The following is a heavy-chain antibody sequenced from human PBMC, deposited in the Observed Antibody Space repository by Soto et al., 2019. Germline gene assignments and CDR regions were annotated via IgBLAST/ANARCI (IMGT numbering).Heavy chain of an antibody. CDR1: GGTFGNSA. CDR3: ARDKDRQQLGGNYYYGIAV. D-gene: IGHD3-3*02. Sequence: QVQLVQSGAEVKKPGSSVTVSCKASGGTFGNSAISWVRQAPGQGLEWMGGIIPIFTTPDYAQKFQGRVRITADESTSTAYMELTSLRSEDTAVYYCARDKDRQQLGGNYYYGIAVGGQWTTVTVSS. J-gene: IGHJ6*02. V-gene: IGHV1-69*12. CDR2: IIPIFTTP.